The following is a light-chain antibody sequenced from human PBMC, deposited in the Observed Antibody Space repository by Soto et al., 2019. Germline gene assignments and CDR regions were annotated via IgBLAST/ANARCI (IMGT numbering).Light chain of an antibody. CDR2: WAS. V-gene: IGKV4-1*01. CDR3: QQYYDNPRT. CDR1: QNIFYNSDNKNY. J-gene: IGKJ1*01. Sequence: DIVMTQSPDSLAVSLGERATIHCKSSQNIFYNSDNKNYLAWYQQKPGQSPKLLIYWASTRQSGVPDRFRGSGSGTDFTLTISSLQAEDVAVYYCQQYYDNPRTFGQGTTVEIK.